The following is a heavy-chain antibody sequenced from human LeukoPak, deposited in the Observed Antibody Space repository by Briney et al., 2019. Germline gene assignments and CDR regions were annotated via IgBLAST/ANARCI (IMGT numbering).Heavy chain of an antibody. CDR3: AKDGTSYYYIYY. Sequence: GGSLRLSCTASGFTFAEFGLSWVRQAPGKGLEWVAFIRYDGSNKYYADSVKGRFTVSRDDSKNTLYLQMNSLRGDDTAVYYCAKDGTSYYYIYYWGQGTLVTVSS. D-gene: IGHD2/OR15-2a*01. CDR2: IRYDGSNK. CDR1: GFTFAEFG. J-gene: IGHJ4*02. V-gene: IGHV3-30*02.